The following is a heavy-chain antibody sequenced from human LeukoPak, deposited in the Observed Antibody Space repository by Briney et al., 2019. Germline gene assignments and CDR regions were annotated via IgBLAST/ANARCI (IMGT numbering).Heavy chain of an antibody. CDR1: GFTFNNYA. J-gene: IGHJ4*02. Sequence: GVSLRLSCAASGFTFNNYAMSWVRQPPGKGLEWVSAVNGDGDSTYYADSVKGRFTVSRDNSKNTLSLQMNSLRAEDTAIYYCAKPLYMTTVPRGGFDSWGQGALVTVSS. V-gene: IGHV3-23*01. D-gene: IGHD4-17*01. CDR2: VNGDGDST. CDR3: AKPLYMTTVPRGGFDS.